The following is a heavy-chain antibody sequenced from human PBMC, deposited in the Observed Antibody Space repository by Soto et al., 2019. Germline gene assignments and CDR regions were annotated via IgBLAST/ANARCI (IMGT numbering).Heavy chain of an antibody. CDR2: INPDGGGT. Sequence: QVQLVQSGAEVKNPGASVKVSCKASGYTFTSYYMHWVRLAPGQGLEWMGIINPDGGGTSYAQQFQGRVIMTRDTSTCTVYMEMSSLRPEDTAVYYCAVGGNYLSMDGWGQGTTVTVSS. CDR1: GYTFTSYY. D-gene: IGHD4-4*01. V-gene: IGHV1-46*01. CDR3: AVGGNYLSMDG. J-gene: IGHJ6*02.